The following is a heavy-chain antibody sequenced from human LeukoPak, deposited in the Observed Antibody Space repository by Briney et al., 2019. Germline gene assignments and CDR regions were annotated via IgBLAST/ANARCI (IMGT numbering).Heavy chain of an antibody. J-gene: IGHJ4*02. D-gene: IGHD4-17*01. V-gene: IGHV3-7*01. CDR1: GFTFSNYW. CDR2: IKQDGSEK. Sequence: PGGSLRLSCAASGFTFSNYWMSWVRQAPGKGLEWVANIKQDGSEKYYVDSVKGRFTISRDNAKNSLYLLMNSLRAEDTAVYYCARDFGDYGYYFDYWGQGTLVTVSS. CDR3: ARDFGDYGYYFDY.